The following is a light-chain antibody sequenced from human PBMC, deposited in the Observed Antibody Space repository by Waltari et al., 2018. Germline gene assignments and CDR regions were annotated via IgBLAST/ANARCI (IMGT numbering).Light chain of an antibody. J-gene: IGKJ3*01. CDR1: QSVSYSSNNRDY. CDR3: QQYYSNFFT. V-gene: IGKV4-1*01. CDR2: WAS. Sequence: DIVLTQSPDSLAVSLGERATINCKSSQSVSYSSNNRDYLAWYQQKPGQPPKLLIYWASTRESGVPDRFSGSGSGTDVTLTISSLQAEDVAVYYCQQYYSNFFTFGPGTKVDIK.